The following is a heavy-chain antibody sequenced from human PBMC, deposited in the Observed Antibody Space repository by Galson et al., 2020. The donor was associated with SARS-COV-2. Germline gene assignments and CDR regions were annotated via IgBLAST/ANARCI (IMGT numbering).Heavy chain of an antibody. D-gene: IGHD1-26*01. Sequence: ASVKVSCKASGYTFTSYDINCVRQATGQGLEWMGWLNPKSGNTGYAQKFQGRVTMTRNTSISTAYMELSSLRSEDTAVYYCARGYKWELLFNYYYYMDVWGKGTTVTVSS. CDR2: LNPKSGNT. J-gene: IGHJ6*03. CDR1: GYTFTSYD. V-gene: IGHV1-8*01. CDR3: ARGYKWELLFNYYYYMDV.